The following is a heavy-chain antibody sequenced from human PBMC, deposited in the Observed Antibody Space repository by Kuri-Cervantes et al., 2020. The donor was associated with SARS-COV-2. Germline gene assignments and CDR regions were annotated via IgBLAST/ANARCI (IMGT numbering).Heavy chain of an antibody. Sequence: GESLKISCAASGFTFSSYSMNWVRQAPGKGLEWVSAISGGGGSTYYADSVKGRFTISGDNSKNTLYLQMNSLRAEDTAVYYCAKSITGTSLFVYWGQGTLVTVSS. V-gene: IGHV3-23*01. D-gene: IGHD1-20*01. CDR2: ISGGGGST. CDR1: GFTFSSYS. CDR3: AKSITGTSLFVY. J-gene: IGHJ4*02.